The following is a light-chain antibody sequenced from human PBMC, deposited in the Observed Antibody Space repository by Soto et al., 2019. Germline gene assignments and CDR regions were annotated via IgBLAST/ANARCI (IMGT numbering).Light chain of an antibody. CDR2: GAS. CDR3: QQRSNWPSIT. CDR1: QSVSSY. Sequence: EIVLTQSPATLSLSPGERATLSCRASQSVSSYLAWYQQKPGQAPRLLIYGASNMATGIPARFSGSGSGTGFTPTISSLAPEDFAVYYCQQRSNWPSITFGQGTRLEIK. J-gene: IGKJ5*01. V-gene: IGKV3-11*01.